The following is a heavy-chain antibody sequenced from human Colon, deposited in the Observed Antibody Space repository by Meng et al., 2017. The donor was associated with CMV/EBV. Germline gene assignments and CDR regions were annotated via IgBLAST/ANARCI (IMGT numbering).Heavy chain of an antibody. CDR1: GSTFATHW. V-gene: IGHV5-51*01. Sequence: GESLKISCKTSGSTFATHWIGWVRQLPGKDLEWMGMIHCGDSRTIYSPLFQGQVTISADKSHNTNYLQWNSLRASDTAMYYCARPSGANWFVYWGQGTLVTVSS. CDR2: IHCGDSRT. J-gene: IGHJ4*02. CDR3: ARPSGANWFVY. D-gene: IGHD1-1*01.